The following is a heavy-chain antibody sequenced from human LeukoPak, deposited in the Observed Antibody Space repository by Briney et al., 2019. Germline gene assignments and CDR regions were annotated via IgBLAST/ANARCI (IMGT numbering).Heavy chain of an antibody. CDR2: ISSSGTAM. Sequence: GGSLRLSCAASGFTFSSYEMNWVRQAPGKGLEWVSYISSSGTAMYYADSVKGRFTISRDNAKHSLYLQMNSLRAEDTAVYYCARETITMVRGASDFDYWGQGTLVTVSS. V-gene: IGHV3-48*03. CDR3: ARETITMVRGASDFDY. CDR1: GFTFSSYE. D-gene: IGHD3-10*01. J-gene: IGHJ4*02.